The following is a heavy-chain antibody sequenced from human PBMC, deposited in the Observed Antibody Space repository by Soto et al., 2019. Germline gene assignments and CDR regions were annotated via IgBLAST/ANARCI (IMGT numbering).Heavy chain of an antibody. CDR3: ARAPRGYSYGCAFDI. CDR1: GGSISSYY. V-gene: IGHV4-59*01. CDR2: IYYSGST. Sequence: TLSLTCTVSGGSISSYYWSWIRQPPGKGLEWIGYIYYSGSTNYNPSLKSRVTISVDTSKNQFSLKLSSVTAADTAVYYCARAPRGYSYGCAFDIWGQGTMVTVSS. J-gene: IGHJ3*02. D-gene: IGHD5-18*01.